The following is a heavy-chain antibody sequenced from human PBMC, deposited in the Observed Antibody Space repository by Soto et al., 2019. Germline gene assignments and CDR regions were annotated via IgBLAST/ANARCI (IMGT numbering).Heavy chain of an antibody. CDR1: GYSFTSYW. CDR2: IYPGDSDT. J-gene: IGHJ3*02. D-gene: IGHD1-26*01. CDR3: ASRLGLSGSYKTPHAFDI. V-gene: IGHV5-51*01. Sequence: GESLKISCKGSGYSFTSYWIGWVRQMPGKGLEWMGIIYPGDSDTRYSPSFQGQVTISADKSISTAYLQWSSLKASDTAMYYCASRLGLSGSYKTPHAFDIWGQGTMVTVSS.